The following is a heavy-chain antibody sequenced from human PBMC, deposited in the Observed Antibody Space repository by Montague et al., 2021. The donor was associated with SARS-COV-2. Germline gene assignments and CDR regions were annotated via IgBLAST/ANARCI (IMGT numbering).Heavy chain of an antibody. J-gene: IGHJ3*02. D-gene: IGHD4-23*01. V-gene: IGHV4-59*01. Sequence: SETLSLTCTASGGSIGAYYWSWIRQPPGKGLEWIGYIDNSGSTNXXPSLESRVTMSVDTSKNQFSLKLNSVTAADTAVYYCARHGGNDAFDIWGRGTMVTVS. CDR3: ARHGGNDAFDI. CDR2: IDNSGST. CDR1: GGSIGAYY.